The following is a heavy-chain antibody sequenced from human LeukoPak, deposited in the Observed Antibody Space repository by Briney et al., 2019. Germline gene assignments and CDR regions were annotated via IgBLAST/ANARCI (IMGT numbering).Heavy chain of an antibody. D-gene: IGHD1-26*01. CDR2: INPNSGGT. Sequence: GAPVKASCKASGYTFTGYYMHWVRQAPGQGLEWMGWINPNSGGTNYAQKFQGRVTMTRDTSISTAYMELSRLRSDDTAVYYCARDKSGSYYGHDAFDIWGQGTMVTDSS. J-gene: IGHJ3*02. V-gene: IGHV1-2*02. CDR3: ARDKSGSYYGHDAFDI. CDR1: GYTFTGYY.